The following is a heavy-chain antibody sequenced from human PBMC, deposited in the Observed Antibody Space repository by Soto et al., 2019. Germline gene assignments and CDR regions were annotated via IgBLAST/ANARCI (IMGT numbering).Heavy chain of an antibody. D-gene: IGHD3-10*01. CDR2: ISDSGSYA. Sequence: WGSLRLSCVASGLSLVDYYMIFIRQAPVRCLEWVSYISDSGSYATYADSVKGRFTISRDNAKNTLYLQMNSLRSEDTAVYYCATFHSGSGNGFWGQGTLVTVSS. CDR3: ATFHSGSGNGF. V-gene: IGHV3-11*06. J-gene: IGHJ4*02. CDR1: GLSLVDYY.